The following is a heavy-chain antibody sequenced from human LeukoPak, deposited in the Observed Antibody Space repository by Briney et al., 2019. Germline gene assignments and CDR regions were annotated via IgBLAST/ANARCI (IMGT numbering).Heavy chain of an antibody. CDR1: GGSISGSY. D-gene: IGHD3-16*01. J-gene: IGHJ6*03. CDR3: ASAYGYYYYYMDV. CDR2: VDNSGNT. Sequence: SETLSLTCTVSGGSISGSYWTWIRQSPGKALEWIGYVDNSGNTNYNPSLKSRLSISVDTSNKQFSLRLSSVTAADTAVYYCASAYGYYYYYMDVWGKGTTVTVSS. V-gene: IGHV4-59*01.